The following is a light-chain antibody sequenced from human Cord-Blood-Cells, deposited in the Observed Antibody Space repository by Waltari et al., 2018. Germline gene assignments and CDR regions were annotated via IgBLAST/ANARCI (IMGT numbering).Light chain of an antibody. CDR2: EVS. CDR1: SSDVGGYNY. J-gene: IGLJ1*01. Sequence: GSPGQSITISCTGTSSDVGGYNYVSWYQQHPGKAPKLMIYEVSNRPSGVSNRFSGSKSGNTASLTISGLQAEDEADYYCSSYTSSSTLYVFGTGTKVTVL. CDR3: SSYTSSSTLYV. V-gene: IGLV2-14*01.